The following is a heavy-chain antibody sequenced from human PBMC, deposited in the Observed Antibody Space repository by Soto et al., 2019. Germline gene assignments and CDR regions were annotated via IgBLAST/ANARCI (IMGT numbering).Heavy chain of an antibody. CDR2: INHSGST. J-gene: IGHJ5*02. V-gene: IGHV4-34*01. CDR1: GGSFSGYY. CDR3: ARDPIFLAYSWFDP. D-gene: IGHD3-3*01. Sequence: SETLSLTCAVYGGSFSGYYWSWIRQPPGKGLEWIGEINHSGSTNYNPSLKSRVTISVDTSKNQFSLKLSSVTAADTAVYYCARDPIFLAYSWFDPWGQGTLVTVSS.